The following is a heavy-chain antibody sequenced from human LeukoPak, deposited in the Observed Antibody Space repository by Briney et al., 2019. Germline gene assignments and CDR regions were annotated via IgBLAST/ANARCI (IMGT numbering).Heavy chain of an antibody. V-gene: IGHV3-30*18. J-gene: IGHJ5*02. Sequence: GGSLILSCAASGFTFSSYGMHWVRQAPGKGLGWVAVISYDGSNKYYADSVKGRFTISRDNSKNTLYLQMNSLRAEDTAVYYCAKDVHYGSGSYLDPWGQGTLVTVSS. CDR3: AKDVHYGSGSYLDP. CDR2: ISYDGSNK. D-gene: IGHD3-10*01. CDR1: GFTFSSYG.